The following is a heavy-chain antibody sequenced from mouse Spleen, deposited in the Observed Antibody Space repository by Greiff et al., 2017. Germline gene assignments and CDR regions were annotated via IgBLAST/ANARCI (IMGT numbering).Heavy chain of an antibody. V-gene: IGHV1-82*01. CDR1: GYAFSSSW. CDR3: ARGREQLGQNY. Sequence: LMEPGASVKISCKASGYAFSSSWMNWVKQRPGKGLEWIGRIYPGDGDTNYNGKFKGKATLTADKSSSTAYMQLSSLTSEDSAVYFCARGREQLGQNYWGQGTTLTVSS. D-gene: IGHD4-1*02. CDR2: IYPGDGDT. J-gene: IGHJ2*01.